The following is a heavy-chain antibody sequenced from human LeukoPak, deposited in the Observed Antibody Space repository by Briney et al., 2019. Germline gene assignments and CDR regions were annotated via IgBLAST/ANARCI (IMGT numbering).Heavy chain of an antibody. J-gene: IGHJ4*02. V-gene: IGHV3-21*01. Sequence: GGSLRLSCAASGFIFNTYTMSWVRQAPGKGLEWVSSISSSSNYIYYTDSVKGRFTISRDNARNSLYLQMNSLRAEDTAVYYCARNFDSWGQGTLVTVSS. CDR1: GFIFNTYT. CDR3: ARNFDS. CDR2: ISSSSNYI. D-gene: IGHD2/OR15-2a*01.